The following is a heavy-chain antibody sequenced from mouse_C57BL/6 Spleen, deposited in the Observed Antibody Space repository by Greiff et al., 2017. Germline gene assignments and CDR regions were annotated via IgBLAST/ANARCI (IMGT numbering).Heavy chain of an antibody. J-gene: IGHJ1*03. Sequence: EVKLMESGGGLVQPGGSLKLSCAASGFTFTDYYMYWVRQTPEKRLEWVAYISNGGGSTYYPDTVKGRFTISRDNAKSTLYLQMSSLKSEDTAMYYGARPPSTMVTPRYFDVWGTGTTVTVSS. V-gene: IGHV5-12*01. CDR3: ARPPSTMVTPRYFDV. CDR2: ISNGGGST. CDR1: GFTFTDYY. D-gene: IGHD2-2*01.